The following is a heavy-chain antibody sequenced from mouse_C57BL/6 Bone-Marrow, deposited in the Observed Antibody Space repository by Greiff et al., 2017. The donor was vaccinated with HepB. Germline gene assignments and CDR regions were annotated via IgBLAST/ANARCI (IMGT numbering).Heavy chain of an antibody. D-gene: IGHD2-2*01. CDR1: GFSLTSYG. V-gene: IGHV2-6-1*01. J-gene: IGHJ4*01. Sequence: VKLVESGPGLVAPSQSLSITCTVSGFSLTSYGVHWVRQPPGKGLEWLVVIWSDGSTTYNSALKSRLSISKDNSKSQVFLKMNSLQTDDTAMYYCARHGKNGYDVGYYYAMDYWGQGTSVTVSS. CDR2: IWSDGST. CDR3: ARHGKNGYDVGYYYAMDY.